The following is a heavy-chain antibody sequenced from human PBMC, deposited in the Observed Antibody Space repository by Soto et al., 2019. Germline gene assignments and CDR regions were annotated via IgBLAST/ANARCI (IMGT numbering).Heavy chain of an antibody. Sequence: EVQLVESGGGLVKPGGSLRLSCAASGFTFSSYSMNWVRQAPGKGLEWVSSISSSSSYIYYADSVKGRFTISRDNAKNSLYLQMNSLRAEDTAVYYCARAPRTIFGVVIPPSGYYYMDVWGKWTTVTVSS. CDR2: ISSSSSYI. CDR3: ARAPRTIFGVVIPPSGYYYMDV. CDR1: GFTFSSYS. J-gene: IGHJ6*03. D-gene: IGHD3-3*01. V-gene: IGHV3-21*01.